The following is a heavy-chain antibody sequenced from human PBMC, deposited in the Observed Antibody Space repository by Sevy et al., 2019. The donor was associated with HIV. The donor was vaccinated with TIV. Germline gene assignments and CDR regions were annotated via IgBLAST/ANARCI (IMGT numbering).Heavy chain of an antibody. D-gene: IGHD6-13*01. CDR3: AAGIGAVGPLVY. V-gene: IGHV3-33*01. CDR2: IWYDGSNK. Sequence: GGSLILSCAASGFTFSSYGMHWVRQAPGKGLEWVAIIWYDGSNKYYVDSVKGRFTISRDNSKNTLYLQMNSLRAEDTAVYYCAAGIGAVGPLVYWGQGTLVTVSS. J-gene: IGHJ4*02. CDR1: GFTFSSYG.